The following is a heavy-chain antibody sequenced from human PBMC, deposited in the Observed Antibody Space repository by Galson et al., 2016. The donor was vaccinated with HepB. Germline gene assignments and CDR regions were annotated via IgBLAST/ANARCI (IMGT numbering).Heavy chain of an antibody. CDR3: AYSYDSSGYWFAY. Sequence: PALVKPTQALTLTCTFSGFSLSTSEVGVGWIRQPPGKALELVAVIYWDDDKRFRPSLKSRLSNTKDTTKKQVVLRMTDMDPVDTATYYCAYSYDSSGYWFAYWGQGILVTVSS. CDR2: IYWDDDK. CDR1: GFSLSTSEVG. J-gene: IGHJ4*02. D-gene: IGHD3-22*01. V-gene: IGHV2-5*02.